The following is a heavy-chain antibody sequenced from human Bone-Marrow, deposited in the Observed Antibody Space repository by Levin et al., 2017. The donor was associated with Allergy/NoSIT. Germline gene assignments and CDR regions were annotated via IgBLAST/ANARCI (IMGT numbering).Heavy chain of an antibody. J-gene: IGHJ4*01. D-gene: IGHD1-14*01. CDR3: AKGPTHGDHPLGY. CDR2: TSYDGNHK. V-gene: IGHV3-30*18. CDR1: GFTFSSSG. Sequence: GGSLRLSCAASGFTFSSSGMHWVRQAPGKGLEWVAVTSYDGNHKYYAGSVKGRFTISRDNSKNTLYLQMNSLRPDDTAVYYCAKGPTHGDHPLGYWGHGTLVTVSS.